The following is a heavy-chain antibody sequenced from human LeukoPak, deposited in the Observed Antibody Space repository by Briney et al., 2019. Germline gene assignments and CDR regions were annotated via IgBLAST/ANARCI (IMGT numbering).Heavy chain of an antibody. V-gene: IGHV3-7*03. CDR2: INRNGNVN. J-gene: IGHJ6*02. Sequence: PGGSLRLSCAASGFTFSSYWMNWARQALGKGLEWVASINRNGNVNYYVDSVKGRFTISRDNAKNSLYLQMSNLRAEDTAVYFCARGGGLDVWGQGATVTVSS. CDR1: GFTFSSYW. D-gene: IGHD3-16*01. CDR3: ARGGGLDV.